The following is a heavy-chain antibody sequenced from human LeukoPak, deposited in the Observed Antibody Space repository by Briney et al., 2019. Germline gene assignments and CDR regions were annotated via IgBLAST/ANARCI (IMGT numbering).Heavy chain of an antibody. J-gene: IGHJ4*02. CDR2: ISYDGSNK. CDR3: ARDPRYYYDSSGYDFYFDY. D-gene: IGHD3-22*01. CDR1: GFTFSSYA. Sequence: GRSLRLSCAASGFTFSSYAMHWVRQAPGKGLEWVAVISYDGSNKYYADSVKGRFTISRDNSKNTLYLQTNSLRAEDTAVYYCARDPRYYYDSSGYDFYFDYWGQGTLVTVSS. V-gene: IGHV3-30-3*01.